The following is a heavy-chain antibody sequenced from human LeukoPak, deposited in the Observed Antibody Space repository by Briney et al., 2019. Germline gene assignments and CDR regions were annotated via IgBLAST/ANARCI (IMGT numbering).Heavy chain of an antibody. CDR3: ARDPTYYDILTGYYYYGMDV. J-gene: IGHJ6*02. Sequence: QPGGSLRLSCAASGFTFSSYWMSWVRQAPGKGLEWVANIKQDGSEKYYVDSVKGRFTISRDNAKNSLYLQMNSLRAEDTAVYYCARDPTYYDILTGYYYYGMDVWGQGTTVTVSS. CDR2: IKQDGSEK. CDR1: GFTFSSYW. D-gene: IGHD3-9*01. V-gene: IGHV3-7*01.